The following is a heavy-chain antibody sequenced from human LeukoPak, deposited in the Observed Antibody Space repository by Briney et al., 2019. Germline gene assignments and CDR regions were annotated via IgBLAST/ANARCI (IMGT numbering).Heavy chain of an antibody. CDR3: ARDLYYEGSGYYYSDY. Sequence: GGSLRLSCAASGFTVSTNYMTWVRQAPGKGLEWISVIYSGGSTYYADSVKGRFTISRDNSKNTLYLQMNSLRVEDTAVYYCARDLYYEGSGYYYSDYWGQGTLVTVSS. V-gene: IGHV3-66*01. J-gene: IGHJ4*02. D-gene: IGHD3-22*01. CDR2: IYSGGST. CDR1: GFTVSTNY.